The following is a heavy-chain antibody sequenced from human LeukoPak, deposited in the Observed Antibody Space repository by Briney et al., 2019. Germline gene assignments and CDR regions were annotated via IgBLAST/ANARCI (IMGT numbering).Heavy chain of an antibody. Sequence: PSQTLSLTGTVSGVSISSGDYYWRWIRQPPGKGLEWIGYIYYSGSTYYNPSLKSRVTISVDTSKNQFSLKLSSVTAADTAVYYCALDYGDYYCGYWGQGTLVTVSS. V-gene: IGHV4-30-4*01. D-gene: IGHD4-17*01. CDR3: ALDYGDYYCGY. J-gene: IGHJ4*02. CDR2: IYYSGST. CDR1: GVSISSGDYY.